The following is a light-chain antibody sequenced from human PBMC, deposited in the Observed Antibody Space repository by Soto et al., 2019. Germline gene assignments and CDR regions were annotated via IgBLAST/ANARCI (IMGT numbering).Light chain of an antibody. CDR3: QQYAGSPRT. CDR1: QSVRSGY. Sequence: EIVLTQSPGTLSLSPGERATLSCTASQSVRSGYVAWYQQKPGQAPRLLIYGASFRASGISDRFSGSGSGTGFTLTISRMEPEDVAVYYCQQYAGSPRTFVQGTKVDIK. V-gene: IGKV3-20*01. CDR2: GAS. J-gene: IGKJ1*01.